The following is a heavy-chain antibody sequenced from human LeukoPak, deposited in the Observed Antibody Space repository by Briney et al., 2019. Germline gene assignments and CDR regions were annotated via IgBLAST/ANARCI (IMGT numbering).Heavy chain of an antibody. V-gene: IGHV3-74*01. CDR2: INTDTRGT. D-gene: IGHD3-16*01. CDR3: ARAGAYHFDN. J-gene: IGHJ4*02. Sequence: GESLRLSCAASGFTFTDYRMHWVRQVPGKGLVWVSIINTDTRGTYYADSVKGRFTISRDNAKSTLYLQMDSLRAEDTAVYYCARAGAYHFDNWGQGTLVTVSS. CDR1: GFTFTDYR.